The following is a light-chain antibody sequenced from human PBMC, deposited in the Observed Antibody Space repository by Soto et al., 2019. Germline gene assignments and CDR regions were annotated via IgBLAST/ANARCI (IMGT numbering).Light chain of an antibody. CDR1: NSDVGGYNY. CDR2: DVS. J-gene: IGLJ1*01. CDR3: CSSTDTSIVV. Sequence: QSVLTQPRSVSGSPGQSVTISCTGTNSDVGGYNYVSWYQQHPGKAPRLIIYDVSQRPSGVPDRFSGSKSGNTASLTISGLQAEDDAEYSCCSSTDTSIVVFGPGTKATVL. V-gene: IGLV2-11*01.